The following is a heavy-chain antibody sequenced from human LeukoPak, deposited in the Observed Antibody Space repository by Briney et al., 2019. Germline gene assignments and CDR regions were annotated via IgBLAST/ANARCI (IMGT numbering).Heavy chain of an antibody. V-gene: IGHV3-30*03. CDR2: ISYDGSNK. CDR1: GFTFSSYG. J-gene: IGHJ6*02. Sequence: GGSLRLSCAASGFTFSSYGMHRVRQAPGKGLEWVAVISYDGSNKYYADSVKGRFTISRDNSKNTLYLQMDSLRAEDTAVYYCASGSGPLDYYYYGMDVWGQGTTVTVSS. D-gene: IGHD3-10*01. CDR3: ASGSGPLDYYYYGMDV.